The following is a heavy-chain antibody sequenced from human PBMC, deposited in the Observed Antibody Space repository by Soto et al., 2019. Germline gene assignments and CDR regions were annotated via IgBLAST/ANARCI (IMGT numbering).Heavy chain of an antibody. V-gene: IGHV1-69*13. CDR3: ARGVKYYYYSMDV. D-gene: IGHD2-21*01. J-gene: IGHJ6*02. Sequence: ASVKVSCKASGGTFSSYAISWVRQAPGQGLEWMGGIIPIFGTANYAQKFQGRVTITADESTSTAYMELSSLKSEDTAVYYCARGVKYYYYSMDVWGQGTTVTVSS. CDR2: IIPIFGTA. CDR1: GGTFSSYA.